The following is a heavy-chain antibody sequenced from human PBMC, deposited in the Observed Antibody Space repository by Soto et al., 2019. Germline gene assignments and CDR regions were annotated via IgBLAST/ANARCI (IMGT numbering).Heavy chain of an antibody. D-gene: IGHD6-6*01. CDR3: ASSYSSSSKSIFFDP. CDR2: INGGDGNT. Sequence: ASVKVSCKASGYTFTNYAMHWVRLAPGHRLEWMGWINGGDGNTNYSQKFQGRVTITRDRSASTAYMELSRLRYEDTAVYYCASSYSSSSKSIFFDPWGQGTLVTVS. V-gene: IGHV1-3*01. J-gene: IGHJ5*02. CDR1: GYTFTNYA.